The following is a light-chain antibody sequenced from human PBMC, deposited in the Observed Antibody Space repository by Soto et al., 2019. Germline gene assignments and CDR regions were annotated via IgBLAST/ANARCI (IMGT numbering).Light chain of an antibody. V-gene: IGLV2-14*01. CDR2: DVS. Sequence: QSALTQPASVSGSPGQSITISCTGTSSDVGGYNYVSWYQQHPGKAPKLMIYDVSNRPSGVSNRFSGSKSGNTASLTISGLQADDEADYYCSSYTSSSTLDVFGTGTKVTAL. J-gene: IGLJ1*01. CDR1: SSDVGGYNY. CDR3: SSYTSSSTLDV.